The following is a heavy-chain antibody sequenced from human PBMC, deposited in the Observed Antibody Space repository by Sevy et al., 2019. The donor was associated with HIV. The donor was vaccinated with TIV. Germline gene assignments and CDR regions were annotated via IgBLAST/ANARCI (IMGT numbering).Heavy chain of an antibody. Sequence: GGSLRLSCAASGFTFDDYAMHWVRQAPGKGLEWVSGISWNSGSIGYADSVKGRFTISRDNAKNSLYLQMNSLRAEDTALYYCAKDISSGDRFSGYYGMDVWGQGTTVTVSS. CDR1: GFTFDDYA. D-gene: IGHD6-19*01. CDR2: ISWNSGSI. J-gene: IGHJ6*02. V-gene: IGHV3-9*01. CDR3: AKDISSGDRFSGYYGMDV.